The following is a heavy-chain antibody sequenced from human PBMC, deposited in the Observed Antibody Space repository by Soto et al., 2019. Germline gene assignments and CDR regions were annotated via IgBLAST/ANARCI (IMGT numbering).Heavy chain of an antibody. Sequence: GGSLRLSCAASGFTFSTYAMSWARQTPRRGLEWVSSISVAGETHYADSVKGRFTISRDNSKNTLSLEMNSLRAEDTAVYYCTTDHPYYYDSSRSLDYWGQGTLVTGSS. J-gene: IGHJ4*02. CDR2: ISVAGET. CDR3: TTDHPYYYDSSRSLDY. D-gene: IGHD3-22*01. CDR1: GFTFSTYA. V-gene: IGHV3-23*01.